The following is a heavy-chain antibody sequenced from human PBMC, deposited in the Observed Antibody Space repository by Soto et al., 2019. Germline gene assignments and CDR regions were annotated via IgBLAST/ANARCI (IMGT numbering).Heavy chain of an antibody. CDR3: ARRRASSNYYFDY. Sequence: QLQLHESGPGLVKPSETLSLTCNVSGGSISSSSYYWGWIRQPPGKGLEWIGNVYYSVTTYYNPSLKSRLTISVDTSKNQSSLKLSSVTAADTAVYYCARRRASSNYYFDYWGQGTLVTVSS. V-gene: IGHV4-39*01. CDR2: VYYSVTT. D-gene: IGHD4-4*01. J-gene: IGHJ4*02. CDR1: GGSISSSSYY.